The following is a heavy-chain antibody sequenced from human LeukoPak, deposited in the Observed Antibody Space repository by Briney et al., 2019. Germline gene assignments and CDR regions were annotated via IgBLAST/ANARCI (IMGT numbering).Heavy chain of an antibody. D-gene: IGHD4-11*01. V-gene: IGHV3-7*01. J-gene: IGHJ4*02. Sequence: GGSLRLSCSASGFTFSRFWMSWVRQAPGKGLEYVALIRQGGSEIYHMDSVKGRFTISRDDATNSLYLQMNSLRVEDTALYYCARDRESESDSEGDYWGQGTLVTVSS. CDR1: GFTFSRFW. CDR2: IRQGGSEI. CDR3: ARDRESESDSEGDY.